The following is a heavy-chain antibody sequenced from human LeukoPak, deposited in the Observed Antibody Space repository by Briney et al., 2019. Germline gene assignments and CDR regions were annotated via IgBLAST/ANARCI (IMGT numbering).Heavy chain of an antibody. V-gene: IGHV1-2*02. CDR3: ARDHGSGWTWAYDY. D-gene: IGHD6-19*01. CDR1: GYTFTGYY. Sequence: ASVKVSCKASGYTFTGYYMHWVRQAPGQGLEWMGWINPNSGGTNYAQKFQGRVTMTTDTSTSTAYMELRSLRSDDTAVYYCARDHGSGWTWAYDYWGQGTLVTVSS. CDR2: INPNSGGT. J-gene: IGHJ4*02.